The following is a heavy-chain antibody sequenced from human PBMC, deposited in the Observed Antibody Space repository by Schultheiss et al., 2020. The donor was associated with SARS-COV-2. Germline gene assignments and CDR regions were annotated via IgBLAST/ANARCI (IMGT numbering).Heavy chain of an antibody. CDR1: GFTFSSYA. V-gene: IGHV3-30*04. J-gene: IGHJ4*02. CDR3: ARDRDCSSTSCYTWYFDY. Sequence: GGSLRLSCAASGFTFSSYAMHWVRQAPGKGLEWVAVISYDGSNKYYADSVKGRFTISRDNSKNTLYLQMNSLRAEDTAVYYCARDRDCSSTSCYTWYFDYWGQGTLVTVSS. CDR2: ISYDGSNK. D-gene: IGHD2-2*02.